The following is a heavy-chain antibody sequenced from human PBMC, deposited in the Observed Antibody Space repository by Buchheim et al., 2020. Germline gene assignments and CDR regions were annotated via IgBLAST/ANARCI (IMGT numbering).Heavy chain of an antibody. CDR1: GFTFSTYT. Sequence: EVQLLESGGGLVQPGGSLRLSCAASGFTFSTYTMTWVPQPPGKGLEWVSSIGASSGTTYYADSVRGRLTISRDNSKNTLYLQMNSLRVEDTAMYYCARGGSLVWGQGTT. V-gene: IGHV3-23*01. CDR2: IGASSGTT. J-gene: IGHJ6*02. CDR3: ARGGSLV. D-gene: IGHD3-16*01.